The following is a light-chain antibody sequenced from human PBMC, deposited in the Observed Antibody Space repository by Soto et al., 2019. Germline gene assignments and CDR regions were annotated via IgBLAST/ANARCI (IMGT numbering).Light chain of an antibody. Sequence: QSALTQPASVSGSPGQSITISCTGTSSDVGGYNFVSWYRQHPGTAPQLIIYEVNNRPSGVSNRYSGSKFDNTASLTISGLQAEDDADYYCSSYTANSSPVFGGGTKVTVL. J-gene: IGLJ3*02. CDR3: SSYTANSSPV. CDR2: EVN. V-gene: IGLV2-14*01. CDR1: SSDVGGYNF.